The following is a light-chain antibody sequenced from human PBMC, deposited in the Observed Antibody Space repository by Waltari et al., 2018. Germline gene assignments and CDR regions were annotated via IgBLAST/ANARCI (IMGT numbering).Light chain of an antibody. CDR1: SSDVGAYNY. CDR3: SSYTSGNTWV. V-gene: IGLV2-14*03. Sequence: QSVLTQPASVSGSSGQSLTISCTGTSSDVGAYNYVSWYQQHPGKAPKIVIYDVRKRPFGVSDRFSGSKSGNTASLTISGLQAEDEADYYCSSYTSGNTWVFGGGTKLTVL. J-gene: IGLJ3*02. CDR2: DVR.